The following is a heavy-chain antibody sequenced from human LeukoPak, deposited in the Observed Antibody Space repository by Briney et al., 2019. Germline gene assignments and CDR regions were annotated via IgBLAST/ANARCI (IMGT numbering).Heavy chain of an antibody. D-gene: IGHD3-10*01. V-gene: IGHV3-33*06. CDR1: GFTFSTYG. CDR3: AKGHYGSGSYFDY. J-gene: IGHJ4*02. CDR2: IWYDGSNK. Sequence: PGRSLRLSCAVSGFTFSTYGMHWVRQAPGKGLEWVAVIWYDGSNKFYADSVKGRFTISRDNSKNALYLQMNSLRAEDTAVYYCAKGHYGSGSYFDYWGQGTLVTVSS.